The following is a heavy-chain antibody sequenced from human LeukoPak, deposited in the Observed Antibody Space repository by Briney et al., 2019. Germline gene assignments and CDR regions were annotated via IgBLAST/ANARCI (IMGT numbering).Heavy chain of an antibody. Sequence: ASVTVSCKASGYTFTSYDINWVRQATGQGLEWMGWMNPNSGNTGYAQKFQGRVTMTRNTSISTAYTELSSLRSEDTAVYYCARVAVKYGDYWGYWGQGTLVTVSS. CDR2: MNPNSGNT. J-gene: IGHJ4*02. D-gene: IGHD4-17*01. CDR1: GYTFTSYD. CDR3: ARVAVKYGDYWGY. V-gene: IGHV1-8*01.